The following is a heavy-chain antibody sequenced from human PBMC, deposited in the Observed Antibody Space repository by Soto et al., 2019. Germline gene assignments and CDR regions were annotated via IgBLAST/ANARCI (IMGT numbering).Heavy chain of an antibody. CDR3: ARDGQGEDYYYYYYYMDV. CDR2: IWYDGSNK. D-gene: IGHD3-16*01. J-gene: IGHJ6*03. Sequence: GGSLRLSCAASGFTFSSYGMHWVRQAPGKGLEWVAVIWYDGSNKYYADSVKGRFTISRDNSKNTLYLQMNSLRAEDTAVYYCARDGQGEDYYYYYYYMDVWGKGTTVTVSS. CDR1: GFTFSSYG. V-gene: IGHV3-33*01.